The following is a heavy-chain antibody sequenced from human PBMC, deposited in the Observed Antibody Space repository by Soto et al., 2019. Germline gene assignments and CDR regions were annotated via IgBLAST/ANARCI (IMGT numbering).Heavy chain of an antibody. Sequence: EVQLVESGGGLVQPGGSLRLSCAASGFTFSSYWMSWVRQAPGKGLEWVANIKQDGSEKYYVDSVKGRFTISRDKAKNALYLQMNSLRAEDTAVYYCARDSVHFRRIKKGYSYALDRYYYYGMDVWGQGTTVTVSS. CDR1: GFTFSSYW. J-gene: IGHJ6*02. D-gene: IGHD5-18*01. CDR3: ARDSVHFRRIKKGYSYALDRYYYYGMDV. V-gene: IGHV3-7*05. CDR2: IKQDGSEK.